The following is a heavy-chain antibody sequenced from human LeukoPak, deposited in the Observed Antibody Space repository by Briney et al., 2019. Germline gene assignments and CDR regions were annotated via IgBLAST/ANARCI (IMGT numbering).Heavy chain of an antibody. J-gene: IGHJ6*02. CDR1: GYTFTDYC. Sequence: TAKVSCKASGYTFTDYCIHWVRQAPGQGLEWMGWINLHSGGTNYAQKFRGRVTMTRDTSISTAYMELSRLRSDDTAVYFCARKDIAVAGLHYYGMDVWGQGTTVTVSS. V-gene: IGHV1-2*02. D-gene: IGHD6-19*01. CDR3: ARKDIAVAGLHYYGMDV. CDR2: INLHSGGT.